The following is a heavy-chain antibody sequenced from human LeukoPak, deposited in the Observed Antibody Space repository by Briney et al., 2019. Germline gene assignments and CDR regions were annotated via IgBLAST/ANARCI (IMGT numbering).Heavy chain of an antibody. V-gene: IGHV3-30*18. D-gene: IGHD6-19*01. CDR3: AKDFHSSHTAGTDFDY. CDR1: GFTFSSYA. Sequence: GGSLRLSCAASGFTFSSYAMSWVRQAPGKGLEWVAVISYDGSNKYYADSVKGRFTISRDNSKNTLYLQMNSLRAEDTAVYYCAKDFHSSHTAGTDFDYWGQGTLVTVSS. J-gene: IGHJ4*02. CDR2: ISYDGSNK.